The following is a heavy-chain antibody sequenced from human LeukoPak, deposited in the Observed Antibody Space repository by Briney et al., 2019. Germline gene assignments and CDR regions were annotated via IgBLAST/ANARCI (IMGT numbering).Heavy chain of an antibody. CDR3: ARDRGRYYDSRGFYWGYYFDS. J-gene: IGHJ4*02. D-gene: IGHD3-22*01. CDR1: GFTFSTYA. Sequence: SGRSLRLSCAASGFTFSTYAVNWVRQAPGKGLEWVSTISGSGDSTYYADSVKGRFTISRDNSKDTLYLLMSSVRVDDTAVYYCARDRGRYYDSRGFYWGYYFDSWGQGILVTVST. CDR2: ISGSGDST. V-gene: IGHV3-23*01.